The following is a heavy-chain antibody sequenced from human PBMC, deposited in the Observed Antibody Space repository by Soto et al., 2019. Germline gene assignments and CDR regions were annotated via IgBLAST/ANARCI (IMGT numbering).Heavy chain of an antibody. Sequence: SVKVSCKASGGTFSRYAFSWVRQAPGQGLEWMGGIVPIYGTRGFAQKFQGRLTITADEPTRTAYMELSSLRSEDTAVYYCARDLDYYGSGSHYYYGMGVWGQGTTVTVS. CDR2: IVPIYGTR. V-gene: IGHV1-69*13. D-gene: IGHD3-10*01. J-gene: IGHJ6*02. CDR1: GGTFSRYA. CDR3: ARDLDYYGSGSHYYYGMGV.